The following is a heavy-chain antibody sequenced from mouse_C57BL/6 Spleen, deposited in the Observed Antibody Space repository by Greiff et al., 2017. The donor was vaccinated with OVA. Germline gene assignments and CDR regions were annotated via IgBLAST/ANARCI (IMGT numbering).Heavy chain of an antibody. V-gene: IGHV6-6*01. CDR2: IRNKANNHAT. CDR1: GFTFSDAW. CDR3: TRLGRRGYYFDY. J-gene: IGHJ2*01. Sequence: EVQLVESGGGLVQPGGSMKLSCAASGFTFSDAWMDWVRQSPEKGLEWVAEIRNKANNHATYYAESVKGRFTISRDDSKSSVYLQMNSLRAEDTGIYYCTRLGRRGYYFDYWGQGTTLTVSS. D-gene: IGHD4-1*01.